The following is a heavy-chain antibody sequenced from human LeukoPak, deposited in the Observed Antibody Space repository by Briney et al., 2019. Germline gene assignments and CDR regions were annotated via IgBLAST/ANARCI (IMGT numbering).Heavy chain of an antibody. CDR2: IWYDGTNK. D-gene: IGHD3-10*01. CDR3: AKDRAGINLVRGVITGVMDV. CDR1: GFTFSSYG. V-gene: IGHV3-33*06. Sequence: GGSLRLSCAASGFTFSSYGMHWVRQAPGKGLEWVAVIWYDGTNKYYRDSVKGRFTISRDNSKNTLYLQMINLRDEDTAVYYCAKDRAGINLVRGVITGVMDVWGQGTTVTVSS. J-gene: IGHJ6*02.